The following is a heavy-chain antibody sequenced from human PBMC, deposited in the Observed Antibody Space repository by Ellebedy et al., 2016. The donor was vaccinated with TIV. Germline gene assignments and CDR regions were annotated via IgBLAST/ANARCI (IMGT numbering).Heavy chain of an antibody. Sequence: GGSLRLSXAASGFTFSSYGMHWVRQAPGKGLEWVAVIWYDGSNKYYADSVKGRFTISRDNAKNSLYLQMNSLRAEDTAVYYCARDSPEQGAGNDYWGQGTLVTVSS. CDR3: ARDSPEQGAGNDY. V-gene: IGHV3-33*01. D-gene: IGHD1-14*01. J-gene: IGHJ4*02. CDR2: IWYDGSNK. CDR1: GFTFSSYG.